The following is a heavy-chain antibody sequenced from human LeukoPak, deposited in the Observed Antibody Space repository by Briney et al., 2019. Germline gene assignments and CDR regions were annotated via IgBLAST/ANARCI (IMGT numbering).Heavy chain of an antibody. CDR2: ISAYSGNT. CDR1: GYTFTSYG. D-gene: IGHD6-19*01. Sequence: ASVKVSCKASGYTFTSYGISWVRQAPGQGLEWMGWISAYSGNTNYAQKLQGRVTMTTDTSTSTAYMELRSLRSDDTAVYYCARDGLRIAVAGTLDYWGQGTLVTVSS. J-gene: IGHJ4*02. V-gene: IGHV1-18*01. CDR3: ARDGLRIAVAGTLDY.